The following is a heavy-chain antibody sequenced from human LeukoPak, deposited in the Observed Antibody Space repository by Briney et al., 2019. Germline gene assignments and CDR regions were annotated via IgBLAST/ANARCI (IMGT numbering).Heavy chain of an antibody. J-gene: IGHJ4*02. Sequence: GRSLRLSCAASGFTFDDYAMHWVRQAPGKGLEWVSGISWNSGSIGYADSVKGRFTISRDNAKNSLYLQMNSLRAEDTALYYCAKDGDSSGYLDYWGQGTLVTVSS. V-gene: IGHV3-9*01. CDR1: GFTFDDYA. D-gene: IGHD3-22*01. CDR2: ISWNSGSI. CDR3: AKDGDSSGYLDY.